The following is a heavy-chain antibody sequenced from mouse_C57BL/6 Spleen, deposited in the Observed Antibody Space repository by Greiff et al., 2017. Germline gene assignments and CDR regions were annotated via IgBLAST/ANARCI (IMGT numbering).Heavy chain of an antibody. V-gene: IGHV1-78*01. J-gene: IGHJ2*01. D-gene: IGHD1-1*01. Sequence: VQLQQSDAELVHPGASVKISCKVSGYTFTDHTIHWMKQRPEQGLEWIGYIYPRDGSTTYNEKFKGKATLTADKSSSTAYMQLNSLTSEDSAVYFCARDYGSSYYFDYWGQGTTLTVSS. CDR1: GYTFTDHT. CDR3: ARDYGSSYYFDY. CDR2: IYPRDGST.